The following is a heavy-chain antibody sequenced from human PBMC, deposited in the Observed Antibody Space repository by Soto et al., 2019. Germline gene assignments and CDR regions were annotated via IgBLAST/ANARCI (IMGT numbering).Heavy chain of an antibody. V-gene: IGHV1-18*01. CDR2: ISAYNGNT. D-gene: IGHD6-19*01. CDR1: GYTFTSYG. CDR3: ARGLPYSSGCYGGDPYYYYGMDF. Sequence: ASVKVSCKASGYTFTSYGISWVRQAPGQGLEWMGWISAYNGNTNYAQKLQGRVTMTTDTSTSTAYMELRSLRSDDTAVYYCARGLPYSSGCYGGDPYYYYGMDFWGQGIMVTVSS. J-gene: IGHJ6*02.